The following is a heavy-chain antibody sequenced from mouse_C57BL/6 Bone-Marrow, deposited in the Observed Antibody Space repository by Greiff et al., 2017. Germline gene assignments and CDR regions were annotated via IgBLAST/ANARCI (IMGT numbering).Heavy chain of an antibody. CDR2: IDPGNGDT. Sequence: EVQLMESGSELVKPGASVKLSCTASGYNFNDDCMNWVKQRPGQGLEWIGWIDPGNGDTEYDEKFKGKATLTADTSSNTAYLQLSSLTSEDTAVYYCTMNAIDYWGQGTSVTVSS. CDR1: GYNFNDDC. V-gene: IGHV14-4*01. CDR3: TMNAIDY. J-gene: IGHJ4*01.